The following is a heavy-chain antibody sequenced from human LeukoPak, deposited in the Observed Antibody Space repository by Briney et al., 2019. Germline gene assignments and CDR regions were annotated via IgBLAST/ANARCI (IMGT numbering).Heavy chain of an antibody. CDR3: AKDGNWARFEN. D-gene: IGHD7-27*01. Sequence: PGGSLRLSCAASGFTFSNHGMNWVRQAPGKGLEWLSGVSPPGGGTYYADSVKGRFTISRDDSKNTLYLQMNSPRAEDTAAYYCAKDGNWARFENWGQGTLVTVSS. CDR1: GFTFSNHG. CDR2: VSPPGGGT. V-gene: IGHV3-23*01. J-gene: IGHJ4*02.